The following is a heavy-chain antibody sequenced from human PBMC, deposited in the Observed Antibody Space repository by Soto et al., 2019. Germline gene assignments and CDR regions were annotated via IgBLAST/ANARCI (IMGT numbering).Heavy chain of an antibody. CDR1: GGTFSSYA. CDR2: IIPIFGTA. V-gene: IGHV1-69*13. D-gene: IGHD2-2*02. Sequence: SVKVSCKASGGTFSSYAISWVRQAPGQGLEWMGGIIPIFGTANYAQKFQGRVTITADESTSTAYMELSSLRSEDTAVYYCARDYYCISTSCYNFAVLYGMDVWGQGTTVTVSS. J-gene: IGHJ6*02. CDR3: ARDYYCISTSCYNFAVLYGMDV.